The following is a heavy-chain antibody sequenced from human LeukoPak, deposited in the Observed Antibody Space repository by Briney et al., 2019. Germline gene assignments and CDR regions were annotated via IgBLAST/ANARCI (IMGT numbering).Heavy chain of an antibody. D-gene: IGHD2-15*01. CDR3: EKGGRCCSGGSCVKCYYGMDL. CDR2: ISGSGGST. J-gene: IGHJ6*02. V-gene: IGHV3-23*01. CDR1: GFTFSSYA. Sequence: PGGSLRLSCAASGFTFSSYAMSWVRQAPGKGLEWVSAISGSGGSTYYADSVKGRFTISRDNSKNTLYLQMNSLRDEDTAVYYCEKGGRCCSGGSCVKCYYGMDLWGQGTTVTVSS.